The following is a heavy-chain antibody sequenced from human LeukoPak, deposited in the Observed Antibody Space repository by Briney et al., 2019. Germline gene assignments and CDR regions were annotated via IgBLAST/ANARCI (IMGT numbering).Heavy chain of an antibody. CDR1: GGSISSSSYY. V-gene: IGHV4-39*01. D-gene: IGHD1-26*01. Sequence: PSETLSLTCTVSGGSISSSSYYWGWIRQPPGKGLEWIGSIFYTGSTYYNPSLKSRVTISVDTSENQFSLKLSSVTAADPAVYYCGTRYIGGYLVSSGPFAYWAQGTLVTVSS. J-gene: IGHJ4*02. CDR2: IFYTGST. CDR3: GTRYIGGYLVSSGPFAY.